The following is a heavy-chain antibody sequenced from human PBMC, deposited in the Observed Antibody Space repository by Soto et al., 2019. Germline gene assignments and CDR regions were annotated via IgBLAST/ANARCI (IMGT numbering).Heavy chain of an antibody. CDR1: GGTFSNYA. V-gene: IGHV1-69*12. CDR2: IIPFFGTT. Sequence: QVQLVQSGAAVKKPGSSVKVSCKASGGTFSNYAISWVRQSPGQGLEWMGGIIPFFGTTHYAQSFQGRVTFTADESTSTAYMELSSLRSEDTAVYYCARELYCSGDNGYSWFDPWGQGTLVTVSS. J-gene: IGHJ5*02. CDR3: ARELYCSGDNGYSWFDP. D-gene: IGHD2-15*01.